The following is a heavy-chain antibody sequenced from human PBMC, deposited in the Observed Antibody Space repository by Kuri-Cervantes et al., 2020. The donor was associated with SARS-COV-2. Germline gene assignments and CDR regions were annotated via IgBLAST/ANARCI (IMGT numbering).Heavy chain of an antibody. CDR2: ISSSSSYI. D-gene: IGHD6-13*01. CDR3: ARDRAYSSSWRRTNWFDP. CDR1: GFTFSSYS. V-gene: IGHV3-21*01. Sequence: GGSLRLSCAASGFTFSSYSMNWVRQAPGKGLEWVSSISSSSSYIYYADSVKGRFTISRDNAKNSLYLQMNSLRAEDTAVYYCARDRAYSSSWRRTNWFDPWGQATLVTVSS. J-gene: IGHJ5*02.